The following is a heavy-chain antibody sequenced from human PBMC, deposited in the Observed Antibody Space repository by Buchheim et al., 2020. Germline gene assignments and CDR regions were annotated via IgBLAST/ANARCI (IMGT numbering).Heavy chain of an antibody. CDR1: GGSFSGYY. D-gene: IGHD6-6*01. CDR2: INHSGST. CDR3: ARRASYGAARPTP. J-gene: IGHJ5*02. Sequence: QVQLQQWGAGLLKPSETLSLICAVYGGSFSGYYWSWIRQPPGKGLEWIGEINHSGSTNYNPSLKSRVTISVDTSKNQFSLKLSSVTAADTAVYYCARRASYGAARPTPWGQGTL. V-gene: IGHV4-34*01.